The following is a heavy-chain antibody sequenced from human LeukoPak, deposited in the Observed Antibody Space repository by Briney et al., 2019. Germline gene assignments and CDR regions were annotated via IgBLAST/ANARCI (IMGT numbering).Heavy chain of an antibody. D-gene: IGHD2-2*01. Sequence: SVKVSCKASGGTFSSYAISWVRQAPGQGLEWMGRIIPILGIANYAQKFQGRVTITADKPTSTAYMELSSLRSEDTAVYYCAKSVPAAGYYFDYWGQGTLVTVSS. CDR3: AKSVPAAGYYFDY. J-gene: IGHJ4*02. V-gene: IGHV1-69*04. CDR1: GGTFSSYA. CDR2: IIPILGIA.